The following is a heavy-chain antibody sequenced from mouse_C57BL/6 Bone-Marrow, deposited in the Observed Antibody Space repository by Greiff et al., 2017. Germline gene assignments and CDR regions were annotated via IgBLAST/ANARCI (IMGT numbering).Heavy chain of an antibody. Sequence: QVHVKQPGAELVRPGTSVKLSCKASGYTFTSYWMHWVKQRPGQGLEWIGVIDPSDSYTNYNQKFKGKATLTVDTSASTAYMQLSSLTSEDSAVYDCARPTVVATPYWYFDVWGTGTTVTVSS. V-gene: IGHV1-59*01. CDR2: IDPSDSYT. CDR3: ARPTVVATPYWYFDV. J-gene: IGHJ1*03. CDR1: GYTFTSYW. D-gene: IGHD1-1*01.